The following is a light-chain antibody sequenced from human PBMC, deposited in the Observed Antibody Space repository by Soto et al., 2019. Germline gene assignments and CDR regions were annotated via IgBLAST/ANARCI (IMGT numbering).Light chain of an antibody. V-gene: IGLV2-14*01. J-gene: IGLJ1*01. Sequence: HSVLTQPASVSGSPGQSITISCTGTSSDVGGYNYVSWYQQHPGKAPKLMIYDVSNRPSGVSNRFSGSKSGNTASLTISGLQAEDEADYYCSSYTSSSPFFGTGTKLTVL. CDR3: SSYTSSSPF. CDR1: SSDVGGYNY. CDR2: DVS.